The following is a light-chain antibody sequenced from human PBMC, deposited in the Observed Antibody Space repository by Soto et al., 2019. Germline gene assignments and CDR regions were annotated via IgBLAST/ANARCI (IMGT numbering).Light chain of an antibody. V-gene: IGKV3-15*01. J-gene: IGKJ1*01. CDR2: TAS. CDR3: QQYNNWPRT. Sequence: EIVMTQSPATLSVSPGGRATLSCRASQSMTSNLAWYQQKPGQAPRLLIYTASTRATDIPARFSGSGSGTEFTLTISSQLSEDFAVYYCQQYNNWPRTFGQGTKVEI. CDR1: QSMTSN.